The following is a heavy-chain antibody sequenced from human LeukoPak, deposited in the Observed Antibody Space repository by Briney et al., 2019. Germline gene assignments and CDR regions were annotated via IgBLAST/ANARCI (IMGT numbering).Heavy chain of an antibody. Sequence: GGSLRLSCAASGFTFSNCAMTWVRQAPGKGLELVASISGSGASTYYADSVKGRFTISRDNSKNTVNLQMNSLRAEDTAVYFCAKDQSRVGGSDPFDDWGQGTLVIVSS. D-gene: IGHD1-26*01. CDR2: ISGSGAST. CDR3: AKDQSRVGGSDPFDD. J-gene: IGHJ4*02. CDR1: GFTFSNCA. V-gene: IGHV3-23*01.